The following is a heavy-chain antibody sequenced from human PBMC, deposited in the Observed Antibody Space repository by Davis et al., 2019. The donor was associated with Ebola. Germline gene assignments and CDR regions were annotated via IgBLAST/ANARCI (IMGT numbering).Heavy chain of an antibody. CDR1: GGSISSGGYY. V-gene: IGHV4-31*03. J-gene: IGHJ6*03. Sequence: PSETLSLTCTVSGGSISSGGYYWSWIRQHPGKGLEWIGYIYYSGSTYYNPSLKSRVTISVDTSKNQFSLKLSSVTAADTAVYYCARGRIDWLAARPTHNYYYYYMDVWGKGTTVTVSS. CDR2: IYYSGST. CDR3: ARGRIDWLAARPTHNYYYYYMDV. D-gene: IGHD6-6*01.